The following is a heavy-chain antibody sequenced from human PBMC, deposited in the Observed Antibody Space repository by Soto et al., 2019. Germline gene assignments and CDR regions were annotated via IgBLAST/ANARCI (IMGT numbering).Heavy chain of an antibody. J-gene: IGHJ6*03. Sequence: PSETLSLTCTVSGGSISSGGYYWSWIRQHPGKGLEWIGYIYYSGSTYYNPSLESRVTISVDTSKNQFSLKLSSVTAADTAVYYCASSSPEPRITMVRGVTQPRTSYYYYMDVWGKGTTVTVSS. D-gene: IGHD3-10*01. V-gene: IGHV4-31*03. CDR3: ASSSPEPRITMVRGVTQPRTSYYYYMDV. CDR2: IYYSGST. CDR1: GGSISSGGYY.